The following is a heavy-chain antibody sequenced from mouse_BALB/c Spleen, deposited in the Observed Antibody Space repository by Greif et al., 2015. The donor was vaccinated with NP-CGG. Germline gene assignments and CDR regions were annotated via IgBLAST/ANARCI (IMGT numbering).Heavy chain of an antibody. CDR3: AGQYDYEGYAMDY. CDR1: GFTFSDYY. Sequence: DVMLVESGGGLVQPGGSLKLSCATSGFTFSDYYMYWVRQTPEKRLEWVAYISNGGGSTYYPDTVKGRFTISRDNAKNTLYLQMIRLKSEDTAMYYCAGQYDYEGYAMDYWGQGTSVTVSS. V-gene: IGHV5-12*02. J-gene: IGHJ4*01. CDR2: ISNGGGST. D-gene: IGHD2-4*01.